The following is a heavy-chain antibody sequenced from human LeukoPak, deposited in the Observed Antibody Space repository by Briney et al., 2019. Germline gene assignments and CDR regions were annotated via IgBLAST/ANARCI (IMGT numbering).Heavy chain of an antibody. V-gene: IGHV4-38-2*02. CDR1: GYSISSGYY. J-gene: IGHJ4*02. D-gene: IGHD3-10*01. Sequence: SETLSLTCSVSGYSISSGYYWGWIRQPPGKGLEWIGSIYHRGSTYYNPSLKSRVTISVDTSKNQFSLKLSSVTAADTAVYYCASNYGSGSYYNDGGYWGQGTLVTVSS. CDR2: IYHRGST. CDR3: ASNYGSGSYYNDGGY.